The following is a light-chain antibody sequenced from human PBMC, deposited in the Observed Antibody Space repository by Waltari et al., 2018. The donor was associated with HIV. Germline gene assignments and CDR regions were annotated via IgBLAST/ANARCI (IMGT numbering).Light chain of an antibody. CDR2: GNS. V-gene: IGLV1-47*01. J-gene: IGLJ3*02. CDR3: AAWDDSLSGWV. CDR1: SSNIGDNY. Sequence: QSALTQPPSTSGTPGQTVTIPCSGSSSNIGDNYVSWYQQLPGPAPKLLISGNSQRPSGVRDLFSGSKSGTSASLAINDLRSEDEAEYHCAAWDDSLSGWVFGGGTNLTVL.